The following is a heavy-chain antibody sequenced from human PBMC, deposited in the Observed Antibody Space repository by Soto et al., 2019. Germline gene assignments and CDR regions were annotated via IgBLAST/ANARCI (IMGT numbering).Heavy chain of an antibody. Sequence: QVQLVQSGAEEKKPGASVKDSCKASGYNFTSYAMHWVRQAPGQRLEWMGLIKAGNANTKYSQKFQGRVTITRDTSASTAYMELSSLRSEDTAVYYCARSIVVVTALDYWGQGTLVTVSS. CDR3: ARSIVVVTALDY. CDR1: GYNFTSYA. D-gene: IGHD2-21*02. V-gene: IGHV1-3*05. CDR2: IKAGNANT. J-gene: IGHJ4*02.